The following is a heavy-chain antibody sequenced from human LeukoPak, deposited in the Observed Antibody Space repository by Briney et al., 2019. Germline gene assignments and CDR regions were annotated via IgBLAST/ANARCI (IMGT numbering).Heavy chain of an antibody. V-gene: IGHV1-2*02. D-gene: IGHD3-10*01. CDR1: GYTFTGYY. Sequence: ASVKVSCTASGYTFTGYYMHWVRQAPGQGLEWMGWINPNSGGTNYAQKFQGRVTMTRDTSISTAYMELSRLRSDDTAVYYCARGHYGSGSTWLSYWGQGTLVTVSS. CDR2: INPNSGGT. CDR3: ARGHYGSGSTWLSY. J-gene: IGHJ4*02.